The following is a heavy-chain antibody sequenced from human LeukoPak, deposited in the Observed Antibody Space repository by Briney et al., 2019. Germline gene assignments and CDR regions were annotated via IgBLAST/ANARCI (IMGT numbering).Heavy chain of an antibody. Sequence: ASVKVSCKASGYSFTSYDINWVRQASRQRLEWMGGMNPNSGYAGFAQKFQGRVTSNRDTSTGTAYLELSSLRSEDTAVYFCARGEYYGSGSWGYWGQGTLVTVSS. CDR2: MNPNSGYA. V-gene: IGHV1-8*02. D-gene: IGHD3-10*01. CDR1: GYSFTSYD. J-gene: IGHJ4*02. CDR3: ARGEYYGSGSWGY.